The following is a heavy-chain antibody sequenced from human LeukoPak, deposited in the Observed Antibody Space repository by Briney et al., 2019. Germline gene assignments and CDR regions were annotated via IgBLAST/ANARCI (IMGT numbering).Heavy chain of an antibody. J-gene: IGHJ3*02. CDR3: AREVNIEADSDAFDI. D-gene: IGHD1/OR15-1a*01. CDR2: ISYSGSA. Sequence: SETLSLTCTVSGGSFRSRNYLWSWIRQTPGEGLEWIGYISYSGSAYYNPSLKSRVTISIDTSNSQFSLRLRSVTAADTAVYYCAREVNIEADSDAFDIWGPGTTVTVSS. V-gene: IGHV4-30-4*08. CDR1: GGSFRSRNYL.